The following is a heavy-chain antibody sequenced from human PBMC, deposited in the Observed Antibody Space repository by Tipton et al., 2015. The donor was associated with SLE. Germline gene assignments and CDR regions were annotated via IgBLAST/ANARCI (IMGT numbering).Heavy chain of an antibody. D-gene: IGHD1-14*01. V-gene: IGHV4-34*01. J-gene: IGHJ4*02. CDR1: GGSFSGYY. CDR3: ARARTSYFDY. CDR2: INDSGST. Sequence: TLPLTCAVYGGSFSGYYWSWIRQPPGKGLEWIGEINDSGSTNYNPSLKSRVTISVDTSKNQFSLKLSSVTAADTAVYYCARARTSYFDYWGQGTLVTVSS.